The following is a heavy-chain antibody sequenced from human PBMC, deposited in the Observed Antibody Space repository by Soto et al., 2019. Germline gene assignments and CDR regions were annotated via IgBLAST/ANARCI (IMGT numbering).Heavy chain of an antibody. D-gene: IGHD3-10*01. CDR2: IRPYNGDT. J-gene: IGHJ4*02. CDR1: CYMFSSDG. Sequence: ASVKVSCKDSCYMFSSDGINWVRQAPGQGLEWMGWIRPYNGDTKYAQNLQGRVTMTTDTSTSTAYMEMRSLRSDDTAVYYCVRDLDGSGSYYTDYWGPGTLVTVSS. V-gene: IGHV1-18*01. CDR3: VRDLDGSGSYYTDY.